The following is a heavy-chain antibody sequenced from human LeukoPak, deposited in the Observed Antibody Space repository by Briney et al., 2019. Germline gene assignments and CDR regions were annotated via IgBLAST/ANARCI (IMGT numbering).Heavy chain of an antibody. CDR2: IYYSGSS. D-gene: IGHD2-2*01. J-gene: IGHJ4*02. V-gene: IGHV4-59*08. Sequence: SETLSLTCTVSGVYISSYYWNWIRQRPGKGLEWIGYIYYSGSSNYNPSLKSRVTISVDTSKPQFSLKLSSVTDAATAVYYCARRSASCQACYFDYWGQGTL. CDR1: GVYISSYY. CDR3: ARRSASCQACYFDY.